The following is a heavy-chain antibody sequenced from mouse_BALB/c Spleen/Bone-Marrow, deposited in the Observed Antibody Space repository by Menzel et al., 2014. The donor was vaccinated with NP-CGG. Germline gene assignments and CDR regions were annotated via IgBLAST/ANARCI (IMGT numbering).Heavy chain of an antibody. V-gene: IGHV1S81*02. Sequence: QVQLQQSGAELVKPGASVKLSCKASGYTFTTYWMHWVRLRPGQGFEWIGEINPSNGGTNYNEKFKRQATLTVDKSSSTANMQLSSPTSEDSAVYYCAREREITTVVAGDWYFDVWGAGTTVTVSS. D-gene: IGHD1-1*01. CDR1: GYTFTTYW. CDR2: INPSNGGT. CDR3: AREREITTVVAGDWYFDV. J-gene: IGHJ1*01.